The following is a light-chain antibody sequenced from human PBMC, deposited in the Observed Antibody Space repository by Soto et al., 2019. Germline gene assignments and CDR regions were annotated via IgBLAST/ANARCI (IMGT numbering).Light chain of an antibody. CDR3: IQTLQAPYS. V-gene: IGKV2-28*01. CDR1: QSLRHHNGYYY. J-gene: IGKJ2*01. CDR2: LGS. Sequence: DIVMTQSPLSLPVTPGEPASISCRSSQSLRHHNGYYYLDWYLQKPGQSPQVLIYLGSNRASGVPERGSGSGSGTVFTLKISRVEAEDVGVYYCIQTLQAPYSFGQGTKLEIK.